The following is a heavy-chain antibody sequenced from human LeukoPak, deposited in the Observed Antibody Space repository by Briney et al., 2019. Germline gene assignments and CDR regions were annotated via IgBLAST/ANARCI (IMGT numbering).Heavy chain of an antibody. D-gene: IGHD5-24*01. CDR3: ARVGDGYKNDVFDI. J-gene: IGHJ3*02. CDR1: GFTFSRYS. CDR2: ISSSSTYI. V-gene: IGHV3-21*01. Sequence: PGGSLRLSCAASGFTFSRYSMNWVRQAPGKGLEWVSSISSSSTYIYYADSVKGRFTVSRDNAKNSLYLQMNSLRAEDTALYYCARVGDGYKNDVFDIWGQGTMVTVSS.